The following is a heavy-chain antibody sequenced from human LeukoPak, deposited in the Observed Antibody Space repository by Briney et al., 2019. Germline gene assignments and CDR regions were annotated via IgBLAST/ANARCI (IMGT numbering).Heavy chain of an antibody. J-gene: IGHJ4*02. V-gene: IGHV1-3*01. CDR2: INAGNGNT. CDR1: GYTFTSYA. Sequence: GASVKVSCKASGYTFTSYAMHWVRQAPGQRLEWMGWINAGNGNTKYSQKFQGRVTITRDTSASTAHMELSSLRSEDTAVYYCATPSSIGYSYGLDYWGQGTLVTVSS. CDR3: ATPSSIGYSYGLDY. D-gene: IGHD5-18*01.